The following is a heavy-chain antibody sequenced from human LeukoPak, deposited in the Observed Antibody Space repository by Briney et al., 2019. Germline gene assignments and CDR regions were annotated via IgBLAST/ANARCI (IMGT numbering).Heavy chain of an antibody. D-gene: IGHD1-26*01. Sequence: GGSLRLSCAASGFTFSSYSMNWVRQAPGKGLEWVSYISSSSSTIYYADSVKGRFTISRDNAKKSLYLQMNSLRAEDTAVYYCARGGSYYNEAFDIWGQGTMVTVSS. CDR3: ARGGSYYNEAFDI. CDR1: GFTFSSYS. V-gene: IGHV3-48*01. CDR2: ISSSSSTI. J-gene: IGHJ3*02.